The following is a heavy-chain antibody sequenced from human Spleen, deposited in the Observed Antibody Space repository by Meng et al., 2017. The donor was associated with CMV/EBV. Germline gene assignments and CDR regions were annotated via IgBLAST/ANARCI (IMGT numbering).Heavy chain of an antibody. D-gene: IGHD5-18*01. CDR3: ARDHSAYADY. J-gene: IGHJ4*02. CDR1: GYTFTDNY. V-gene: IGHV1-2*02. Sequence: ASVKVSCKASGYTFTDNYIHWVRQAPGQGLEWMGWINPNSGGTNNAQKFQGRVTMTSDTSISTAYMEVARLTSDDTAVYYCARDHSAYADYWGQGALVTVSS. CDR2: INPNSGGT.